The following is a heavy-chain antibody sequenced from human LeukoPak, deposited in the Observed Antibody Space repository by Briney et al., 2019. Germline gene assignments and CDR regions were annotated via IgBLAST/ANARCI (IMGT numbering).Heavy chain of an antibody. V-gene: IGHV4-59*01. CDR2: IYYSGSN. J-gene: IGHJ4*02. CDR1: GGSISSYY. Sequence: PSETLSLTCTVSGGSISSYYWSWIRQPPGKGLEWIGYIYYSGSNNYHPSLKSRVTISVDTSKNQFALKLSSVTAADTAVYYCARVPIGITGTTGDYWGQGTLVTVSS. CDR3: ARVPIGITGTTGDY. D-gene: IGHD1-7*01.